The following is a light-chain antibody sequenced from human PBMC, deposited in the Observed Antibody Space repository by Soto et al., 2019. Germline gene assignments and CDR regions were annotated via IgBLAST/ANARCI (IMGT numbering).Light chain of an antibody. CDR1: QSVSSN. CDR2: VAS. Sequence: EIVMTQSPATLSVSPGERATLSCRASQSVSSNLAWYQQKPGQAPRLLIYVASTRATGIPARFSGSGSGTEFTLTISSLQSEDFAVYYCQQYNKWALSFGGGTKVEIK. CDR3: QQYNKWALS. J-gene: IGKJ4*01. V-gene: IGKV3D-15*01.